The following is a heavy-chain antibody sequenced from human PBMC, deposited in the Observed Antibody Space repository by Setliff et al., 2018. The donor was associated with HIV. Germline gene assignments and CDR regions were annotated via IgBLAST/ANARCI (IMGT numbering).Heavy chain of an antibody. CDR2: IYYNVNN. CDR3: ASHPLGY. J-gene: IGHJ4*02. CDR1: GVSISSQY. V-gene: IGHV4-59*11. Sequence: SETLSLTCAVSGVSISSQYWSWIRQPPGKGLEWIGFIYYNVNNNYNPSLKSRVSISVDTSKNQFSLRLSSVTAADTAVYYCASHPLGYWGQGTLVTVS.